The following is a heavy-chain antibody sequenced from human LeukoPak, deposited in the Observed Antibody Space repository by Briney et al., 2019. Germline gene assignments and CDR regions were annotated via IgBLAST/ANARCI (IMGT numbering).Heavy chain of an antibody. V-gene: IGHV3-23*01. Sequence: GGSLRLSCAASGFTFSSYAMSWVREAPGKGLEWVSAISGSGGSTYYADSVKGRFTMSRDNSKNTLYLQMNSLRAEDTAVYYCAKILHCSGGSCYSDYFDYWGQGTLVTVSS. J-gene: IGHJ4*02. CDR1: GFTFSSYA. D-gene: IGHD2-15*01. CDR3: AKILHCSGGSCYSDYFDY. CDR2: ISGSGGST.